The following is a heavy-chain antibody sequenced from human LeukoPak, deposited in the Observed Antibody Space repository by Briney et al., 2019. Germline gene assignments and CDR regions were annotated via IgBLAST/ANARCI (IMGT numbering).Heavy chain of an antibody. CDR3: ARESGVYHSSGYSPDYFDY. J-gene: IGHJ4*02. Sequence: PGVSLRLSCAASGFTFSSCWMSWVRQAPGKGLEWVANIKQDGSEKYYVDSVKGQFTISRDNAKNSLYLQMNSLRAEDTAVYYCARESGVYHSSGYSPDYFDYWGQGTLITVSS. D-gene: IGHD3-22*01. V-gene: IGHV3-7*01. CDR2: IKQDGSEK. CDR1: GFTFSSCW.